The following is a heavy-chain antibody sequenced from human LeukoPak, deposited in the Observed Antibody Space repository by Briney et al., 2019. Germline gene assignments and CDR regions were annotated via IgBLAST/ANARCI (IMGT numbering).Heavy chain of an antibody. CDR2: ISAYNGNT. CDR1: RYTVTPYV. J-gene: IGHJ6*02. V-gene: IGHV1-18*01. Sequence: ASVKASCKASRYTVTPYVISWVPQAPGQGLEGMGWISAYNGNTEYVQKLQGRVTMTTDASTSTAYMELRSLRSDDTAVYYCARSTCRSTSCHFTYYYYYGLDVWGQGTTVTVSS. D-gene: IGHD2-2*01. CDR3: ARSTCRSTSCHFTYYYYYGLDV.